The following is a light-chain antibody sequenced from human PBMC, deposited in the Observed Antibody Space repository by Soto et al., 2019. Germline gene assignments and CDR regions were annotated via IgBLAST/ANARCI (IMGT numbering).Light chain of an antibody. CDR1: QGISSY. Sequence: DFQMTQSPSSLSASVGDRVTITCRASQGISSYLAWYQQKPGKVPRLLIYAASTLQSGVPSRFSGRGSWTDFTLPIRSLPPEDFSTYYCQKYNSAPRTFGQGTKVEIK. V-gene: IGKV1-27*01. CDR2: AAS. J-gene: IGKJ1*01. CDR3: QKYNSAPRT.